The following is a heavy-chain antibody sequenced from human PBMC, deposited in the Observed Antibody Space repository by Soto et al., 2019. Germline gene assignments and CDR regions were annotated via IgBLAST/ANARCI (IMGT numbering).Heavy chain of an antibody. CDR3: ARLREQWLIKYYFDY. D-gene: IGHD3-22*01. J-gene: IGHJ4*02. CDR2: ISAYNGNT. V-gene: IGHV1-18*01. Sequence: ASVKVSCKASGYTFTSYGISWVRQAPGQGLEWMGWISAYNGNTNYAQKLQGRVTMTTDTSTSTAYMELRSLRSDDTAVYYCARLREQWLIKYYFDYWGQGTLVTVSS. CDR1: GYTFTSYG.